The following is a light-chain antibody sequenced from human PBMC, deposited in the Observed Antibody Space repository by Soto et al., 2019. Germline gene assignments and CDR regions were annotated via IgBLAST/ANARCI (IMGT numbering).Light chain of an antibody. CDR3: AASDDSLSGPHVV. V-gene: IGLV1-47*01. CDR1: SSNIGSNY. CDR2: RNN. J-gene: IGLJ2*01. Sequence: QSVLTQPPSASGTPGQRVTISCSGSSSNIGSNYVYWYQQLPGTAPKLLIYRNNQRPSGVPDRFSGSKSGTSASLAISGLRSEDEADYYCAASDDSLSGPHVVFGGGTKLTVL.